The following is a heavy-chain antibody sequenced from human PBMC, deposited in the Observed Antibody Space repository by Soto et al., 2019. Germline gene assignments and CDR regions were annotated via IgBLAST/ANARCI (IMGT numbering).Heavy chain of an antibody. Sequence: QVQLVQSRAEVKRPGSSVKVSCKASGDTFNFYSINWVRQAPGLGLEWMGRVNPILSMSNYATRFQGRVTMTADKSTSTDYMVLSGLRSEYTALYYCAPSYGSGYRPFDFWGQGALVTVSS. CDR1: GDTFNFYS. D-gene: IGHD3-10*01. CDR3: APSYGSGYRPFDF. J-gene: IGHJ4*02. V-gene: IGHV1-69*04. CDR2: VNPILSMS.